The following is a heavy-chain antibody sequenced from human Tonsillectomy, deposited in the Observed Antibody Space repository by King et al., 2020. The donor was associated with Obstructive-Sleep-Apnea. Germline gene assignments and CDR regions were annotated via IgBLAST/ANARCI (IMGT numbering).Heavy chain of an antibody. CDR2: ISYDGSNK. J-gene: IGHJ4*02. CDR1: GFTFSSYA. CDR3: ARERVVVGLREKYFDY. D-gene: IGHD2-15*01. Sequence: VQLVESGGGVVQPGRSLRLSCAASGFTFSSYAMHWVRQAPGKGLEWVAVISYDGSNKYYADSVKGRFTISRDNSKNTLNLQMNSLRAEDTAVYYCARERVVVGLREKYFDYWGQGTLVTVSS. V-gene: IGHV3-30*04.